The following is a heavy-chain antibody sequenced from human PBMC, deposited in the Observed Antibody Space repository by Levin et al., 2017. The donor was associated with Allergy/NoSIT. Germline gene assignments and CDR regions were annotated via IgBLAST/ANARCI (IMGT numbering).Heavy chain of an antibody. D-gene: IGHD3-10*01. J-gene: IGHJ4*02. CDR2: ISSSSNMI. CDR3: GKARGIRGVIDY. Sequence: PAASVKVSCIASGFSFSTYEMNWVRQTPGKGLEWVSYISSSSNMIYYADSVKGRFTISRDNAKNSLFLQMNTLRAEDRAVYYCGKARGIRGVIDYWGQGIPVIVSS. CDR1: GFSFSTYE. V-gene: IGHV3-48*03.